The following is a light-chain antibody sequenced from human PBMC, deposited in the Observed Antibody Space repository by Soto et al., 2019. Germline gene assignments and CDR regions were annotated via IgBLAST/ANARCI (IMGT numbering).Light chain of an antibody. CDR2: DVS. CDR1: SSDVGGYKY. V-gene: IGLV2-14*01. Sequence: QSALTQPASVSGSPGQSITISCTGTSSDVGGYKYVSWIQQHPGKAPKLLIYDVSNRPSGVSNRFSGSKSGNTASLTISGLQSEDEADYYCISYSRSTSLLWVFGGGTKLTVL. J-gene: IGLJ3*02. CDR3: ISYSRSTSLLWV.